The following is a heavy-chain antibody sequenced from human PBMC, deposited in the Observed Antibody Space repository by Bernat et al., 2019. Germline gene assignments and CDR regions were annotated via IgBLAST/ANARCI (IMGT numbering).Heavy chain of an antibody. J-gene: IGHJ6*02. CDR1: GFTFSNYG. CDR3: AKERHDSSRYYVGMDV. Sequence: QVQLVESGGGVVQPGRSLRLSCAASGFTFSNYGMHWVRQAPGKGLEWVAVISYDGSNKYYADSVKGRFTISRDNSKNTLYLQMNSLRAEDTAVYYCAKERHDSSRYYVGMDVWGQGTTVTVSS. V-gene: IGHV3-30*18. CDR2: ISYDGSNK. D-gene: IGHD3-22*01.